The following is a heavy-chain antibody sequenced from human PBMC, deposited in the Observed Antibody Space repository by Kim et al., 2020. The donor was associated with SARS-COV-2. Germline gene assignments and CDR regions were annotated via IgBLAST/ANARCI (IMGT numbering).Heavy chain of an antibody. J-gene: IGHJ6*02. D-gene: IGHD5-18*01. Sequence: SVKGRFTISRENSKNTLYLQMNSLRAEDTAVYYCARFYTAIDYYYYGMDVWGQGTTVTVSS. CDR3: ARFYTAIDYYYYGMDV. V-gene: IGHV3-66*01.